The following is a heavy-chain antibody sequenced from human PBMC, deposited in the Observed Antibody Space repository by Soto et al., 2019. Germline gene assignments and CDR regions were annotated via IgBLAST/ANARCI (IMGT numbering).Heavy chain of an antibody. CDR3: SRDSGYPYVFAF. V-gene: IGHV3-48*02. CDR1: GLTFTSYS. J-gene: IGHJ4*02. CDR2: ISSSSSTI. Sequence: GGSLRLSCAASGLTFTSYSMNWVRQAPGKGLEWVSFISSSSSTIYYADSVKGRFTISRDNAKNSLYLQMNSLRDEDTAVYYCSRDSGYPYVFAFSGQGALVTVSA. D-gene: IGHD5-18*01.